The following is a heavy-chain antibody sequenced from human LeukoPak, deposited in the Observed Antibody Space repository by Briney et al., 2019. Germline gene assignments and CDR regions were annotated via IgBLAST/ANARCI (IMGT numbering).Heavy chain of an antibody. V-gene: IGHV4-4*02. CDR3: ARASWSMYYFDY. CDR2: IYHSGTT. CDR1: GGSISITQW. D-gene: IGHD2-8*02. J-gene: IGHJ4*02. Sequence: SGTLSLTCAVSGGSISITQWWTWVRPAPGKGLEWIGEIYHSGTTNYNPSLKSRVTISVDKSKNQFSLKLSSVTAADTAVYFCARASWSMYYFDYWGQGTLVTVSS.